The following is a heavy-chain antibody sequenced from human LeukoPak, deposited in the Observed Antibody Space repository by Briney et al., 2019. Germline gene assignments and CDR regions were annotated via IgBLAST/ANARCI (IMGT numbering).Heavy chain of an antibody. CDR3: ARVNQQLDFDY. V-gene: IGHV3-33*01. D-gene: IGHD6-13*01. CDR2: IWYVGSNK. J-gene: IGHJ4*02. CDR1: GFTFSSYG. Sequence: GGSLRLSCAAPGFTFSSYGMHWVRQAPGKGLEWVAVIWYVGSNKYYADSVKGRFTISRDNSKNTLYLQMNSLRAEDTAVYYCARVNQQLDFDYWGQGTLVTVSS.